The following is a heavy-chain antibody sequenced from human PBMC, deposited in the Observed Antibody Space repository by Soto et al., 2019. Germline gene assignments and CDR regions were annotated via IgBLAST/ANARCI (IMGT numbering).Heavy chain of an antibody. Sequence: GGSLILSCAASGFTFSSYAMSWVRQAPGKGLEWVSAISGSGGSTYYADSVKGRFTISRDNSKNTLYLQMNSLRAEDTAVYYCAKDRLEHYYDSSGYYYFDYWGQGTLVTVSS. J-gene: IGHJ4*02. CDR2: ISGSGGST. CDR1: GFTFSSYA. D-gene: IGHD3-22*01. CDR3: AKDRLEHYYDSSGYYYFDY. V-gene: IGHV3-23*01.